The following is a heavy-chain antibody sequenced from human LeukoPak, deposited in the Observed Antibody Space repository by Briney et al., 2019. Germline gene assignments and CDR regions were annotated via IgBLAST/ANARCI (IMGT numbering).Heavy chain of an antibody. Sequence: GGSLRLSCAASGFPFSSYWMSWVRQAPGKGLEWVSYISSSSSTIYYADSVKGRFTISRDNAKNSLYLQMNSLRAEDTAVYYCARDRTQDIVVVPAAKGEFDYWGQGTLVTVSS. CDR1: GFPFSSYW. D-gene: IGHD2-2*01. CDR3: ARDRTQDIVVVPAAKGEFDY. J-gene: IGHJ4*02. V-gene: IGHV3-48*01. CDR2: ISSSSSTI.